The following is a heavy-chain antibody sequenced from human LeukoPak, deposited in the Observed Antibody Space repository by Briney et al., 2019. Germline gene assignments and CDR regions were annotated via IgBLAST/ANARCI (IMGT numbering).Heavy chain of an antibody. D-gene: IGHD3-3*01. J-gene: IGHJ4*02. Sequence: GGSLRLSCAASGLTFSSYAMHWVRQAPGKGLEWVAVISYDESNKYYADSVRGRFSISRDNSKNTLYLQMNSLRAEDTAVYYCARDRNADFWSGYYTNYFDYWGQGTLVTVSS. CDR2: ISYDESNK. CDR3: ARDRNADFWSGYYTNYFDY. V-gene: IGHV3-30*04. CDR1: GLTFSSYA.